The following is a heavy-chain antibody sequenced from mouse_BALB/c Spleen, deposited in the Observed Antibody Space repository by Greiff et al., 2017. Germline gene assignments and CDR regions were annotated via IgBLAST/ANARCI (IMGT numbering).Heavy chain of an antibody. V-gene: IGHV1-15*01. CDR1: GYTFTDYE. CDR3: TRLSTTGYFDG. Sequence: VQLQESGAELVRPGASVTLSCKASGYTFTDYEMHWVKQTPVHGLEWIGAIDPETGGTAYNQKFKGKATLTADKSSSTAYMELRSLTSEDSAVYYCTRLSTTGYFDGWGAGTTVTVSS. J-gene: IGHJ1*01. D-gene: IGHD1-1*01. CDR2: IDPETGGT.